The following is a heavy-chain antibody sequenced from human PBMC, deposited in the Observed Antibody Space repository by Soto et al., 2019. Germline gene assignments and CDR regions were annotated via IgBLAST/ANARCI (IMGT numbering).Heavy chain of an antibody. CDR2: INPNSGGT. CDR3: ARRIPAATPNFDY. V-gene: IGHV1-2*02. J-gene: IGHJ4*02. CDR1: GYTFTGYY. D-gene: IGHD2-2*01. Sequence: ASVKVSCKASGYTFTGYYMHWVRQAPGQGLEWMGWINPNSGGTNYAQKFQGRVTMTRDTSISTAYMELSRLRSDDTAVYYCARRIPAATPNFDYWGQGTLVTVSS.